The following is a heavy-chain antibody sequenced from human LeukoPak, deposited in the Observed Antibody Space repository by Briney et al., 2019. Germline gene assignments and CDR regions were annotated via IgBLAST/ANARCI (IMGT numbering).Heavy chain of an antibody. CDR1: GFDFSNFE. Sequence: PGGSRTPSGAASGFDFSNFEMNWVRQAQGKGLGWIAYISRSGTTIYYEDCVKSRFTMSRDNAKSSLYLQMTFLRAEDTAVYFCARMGGALQGWGQGAQVIVSS. D-gene: IGHD3-16*01. V-gene: IGHV3-48*03. CDR2: ISRSGTTI. CDR3: ARMGGALQG. J-gene: IGHJ4*02.